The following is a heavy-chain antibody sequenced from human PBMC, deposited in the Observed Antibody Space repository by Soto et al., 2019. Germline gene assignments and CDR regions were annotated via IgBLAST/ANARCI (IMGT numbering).Heavy chain of an antibody. J-gene: IGHJ5*02. Sequence: EVQLVESGGGLVQSGGSLRLSCAASGFSFSNYWMHWVRQAPGKGLVWVSRINIDGSGTPYADSVKGRFTISSDNAKNTLYLQMNGLQAEDPSVYFWAKERAVATNWFDLGGQGTLVTVSS. CDR3: AKERAVATNWFDL. D-gene: IGHD5-12*01. CDR1: GFSFSNYW. CDR2: INIDGSGT. V-gene: IGHV3-74*01.